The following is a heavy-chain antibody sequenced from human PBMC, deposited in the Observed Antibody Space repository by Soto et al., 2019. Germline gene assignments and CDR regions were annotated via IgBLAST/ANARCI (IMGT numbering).Heavy chain of an antibody. CDR1: GGSISSSSYY. V-gene: IGHV4-39*01. CDR3: ARQGALIAVAGSRLEDFDY. CDR2: IYYSGST. Sequence: SETLSLTCTVSGGSISSSSYYWGWIRQPPGKGLEWIGSIYYSGSTYYNPSLKSRVTISVDTSKNQFSLKLSSVTAADTAVYYCARQGALIAVAGSRLEDFDYWGQGTLVTVSS. J-gene: IGHJ4*02. D-gene: IGHD6-19*01.